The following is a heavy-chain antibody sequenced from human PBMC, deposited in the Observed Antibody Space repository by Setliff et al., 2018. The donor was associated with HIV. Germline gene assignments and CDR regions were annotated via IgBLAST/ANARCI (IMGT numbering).Heavy chain of an antibody. Sequence: SDTLSLTCTVSGGSISSGSYYWSWIRQPPGKGLEWIGYIYTSGSTNYNPSLKSRVTISVDTSKNQFSLKLSSVTAADTAVYYCARHVSWYSSSWSYYFDYWGQGTLVTVSS. CDR3: ARHVSWYSSSWSYYFDY. CDR1: GGSISSGSYY. V-gene: IGHV4-61*01. J-gene: IGHJ4*02. D-gene: IGHD6-13*01. CDR2: IYTSGST.